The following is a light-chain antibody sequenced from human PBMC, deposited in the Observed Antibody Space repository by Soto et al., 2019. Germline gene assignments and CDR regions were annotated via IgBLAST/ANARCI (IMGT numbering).Light chain of an antibody. Sequence: EIVVAPSPATLSVSPGGGATLSCRASQSVSSDLAWYQQRPGQAPRLLIYGASSRATGIPDRFSGSGSGTNFTLTISRLQPEDFAVYYCQHYGTSLTFGGGTKVDIK. CDR2: GAS. V-gene: IGKV3-20*01. CDR3: QHYGTSLT. J-gene: IGKJ4*02. CDR1: QSVSSD.